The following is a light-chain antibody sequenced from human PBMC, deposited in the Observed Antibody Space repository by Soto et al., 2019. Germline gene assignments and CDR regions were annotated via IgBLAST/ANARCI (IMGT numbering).Light chain of an antibody. CDR2: AAS. Sequence: DIQMTQSPSSLSASVGDRVTITCRASQGISSYLAWYQQKPGKVPKLLIYAASTLQSGVPSRFSGSGSETDFTLTISSLQPEDVATYYCQKYNSAPQTFGQWTKVEIK. V-gene: IGKV1-27*01. J-gene: IGKJ1*01. CDR3: QKYNSAPQT. CDR1: QGISSY.